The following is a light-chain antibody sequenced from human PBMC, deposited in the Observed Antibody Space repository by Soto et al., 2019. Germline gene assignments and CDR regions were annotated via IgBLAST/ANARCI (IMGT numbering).Light chain of an antibody. J-gene: IGKJ4*01. Sequence: DIQLTQSPSFLSASVGDRVTITCRSSEGISSYLDWYQQKPGNAPKLLTYAASTMQSGVPSRFSGSGSGTEFTLTISSLQPEDFATYYCQQLNSYPFLTFGGGTKVEIK. CDR2: AAS. CDR1: EGISSY. V-gene: IGKV1-9*01. CDR3: QQLNSYPFLT.